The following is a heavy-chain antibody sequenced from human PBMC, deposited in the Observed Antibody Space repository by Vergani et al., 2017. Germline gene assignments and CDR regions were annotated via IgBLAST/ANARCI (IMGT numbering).Heavy chain of an antibody. CDR1: GYSFTSYW. D-gene: IGHD1-26*01. CDR2: IYPGDSDT. CDR3: ARHRPPCGLLLGTAGDFDY. J-gene: IGHJ4*02. Sequence: EVQLVQSGAEVKKPGESLKISCKGSGYSFTSYWLGWVRQMPGKVLEWMGIIYPGDSDTRYSPSFQGQVTISADKTISTPYLQWSSLKTSDTAMYYCARHRPPCGLLLGTAGDFDYWGQGTLVTVSS. V-gene: IGHV5-51*01.